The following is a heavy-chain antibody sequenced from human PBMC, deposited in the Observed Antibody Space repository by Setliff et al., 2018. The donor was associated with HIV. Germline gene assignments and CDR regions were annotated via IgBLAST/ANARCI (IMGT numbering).Heavy chain of an antibody. D-gene: IGHD3-16*01. CDR1: GDTFTTYA. CDR3: ARIWGIPPLYYFDY. CDR2: IHAGNGYT. V-gene: IGHV1-3*01. J-gene: IGHJ4*02. Sequence: ASVKVSCKASGDTFTTYALHWVRQAPGQRLEWMGWIHAGNGYTKYSQKFQGRVTFTRGTSASAAYMDLSSLRSEDTAVYYCARIWGIPPLYYFDYWGQGTLVTVS.